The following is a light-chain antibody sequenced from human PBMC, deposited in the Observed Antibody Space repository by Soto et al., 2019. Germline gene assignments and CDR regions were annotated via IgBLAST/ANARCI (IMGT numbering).Light chain of an antibody. J-gene: IGKJ2*01. CDR2: GAS. V-gene: IGKV3-15*01. Sequence: EIVMTQSPATLSESPGERDTLSCRASQSVSSNLAWYQQKPGQAPRLLIYGASTRATGIPARFSGSGSGTEFTLTISSLQSEDFAVYYCQQYNNWLLYTFGQGTKLEIK. CDR1: QSVSSN. CDR3: QQYNNWLLYT.